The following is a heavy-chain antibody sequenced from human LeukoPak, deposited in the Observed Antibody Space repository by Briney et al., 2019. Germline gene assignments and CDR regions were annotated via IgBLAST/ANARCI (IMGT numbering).Heavy chain of an antibody. D-gene: IGHD3-9*01. CDR2: IYYSGST. V-gene: IGHV4-61*01. Sequence: PLETLSLTCTLSGVSINSGSYYWSWIRQPPGKGLEWIGYIYYSGSTNYNPSLKSRVTISVDTSKNQFSLKLSSVTAADTAVYYCARGREPGYFDWLGGLDYWGQGTLVTVSS. J-gene: IGHJ4*02. CDR3: ARGREPGYFDWLGGLDY. CDR1: GVSINSGSYY.